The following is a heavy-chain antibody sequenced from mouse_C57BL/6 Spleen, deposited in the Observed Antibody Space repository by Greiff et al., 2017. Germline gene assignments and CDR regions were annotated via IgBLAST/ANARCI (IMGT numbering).Heavy chain of an antibody. D-gene: IGHD2-1*01. CDR2: IDPSDSYT. CDR1: GYTFTSYW. J-gene: IGHJ3*01. V-gene: IGHV1-59*01. Sequence: QVQLQQPGAELVRPGTSVKLSCKASGYTFTSYWMHWVKQRPGQGLEWIGVIDPSDSYTNYNQKFKGKATLTVDTSSSTAYMQLSSLTSEDSAVYYCARGDGNYPNWGQGTLVTVSA. CDR3: ARGDGNYPN.